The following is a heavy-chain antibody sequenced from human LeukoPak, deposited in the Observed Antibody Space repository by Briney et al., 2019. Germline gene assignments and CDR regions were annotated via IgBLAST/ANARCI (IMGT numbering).Heavy chain of an antibody. V-gene: IGHV4-38-2*02. D-gene: IGHD1-26*01. CDR2: FYRGGTT. CDR1: GYSISSGYY. CDR3: ARSHSGSYYFDY. J-gene: IGHJ4*02. Sequence: SETLSLTCTVSGYSISSGYYWGWIRQPPGKGLEWIGSFYRGGTTYYNPSLKRRVTISVDTSKNQFSLRLTSTTAADTAVYYCARSHSGSYYFDYWGQGNLITVSS.